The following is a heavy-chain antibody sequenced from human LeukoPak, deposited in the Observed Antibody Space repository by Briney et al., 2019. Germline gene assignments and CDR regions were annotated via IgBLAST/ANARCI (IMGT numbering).Heavy chain of an antibody. D-gene: IGHD1-26*01. CDR1: GFTFSSIA. V-gene: IGHV3-23*01. Sequence: AGGSLRLSCAASGFTFSSIAMTWVRQAPGKGLEWVSTIRSNGETTYNADSVKGRFTISRDNSKKTLYLQLNSLRVEDTAIYYCAKDLGRYRNNYFDYWGQGTLVTVSS. CDR3: AKDLGRYRNNYFDY. CDR2: IRSNGETT. J-gene: IGHJ4*02.